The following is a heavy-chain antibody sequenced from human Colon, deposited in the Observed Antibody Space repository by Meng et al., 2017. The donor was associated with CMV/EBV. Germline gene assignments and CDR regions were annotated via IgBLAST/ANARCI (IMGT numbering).Heavy chain of an antibody. CDR1: GASLSSAY. D-gene: IGHD1-26*01. CDR2: LYNGRSA. CDR3: EREERGVGTYNAPDY. Sequence: SETLSLTCSVSGASLSSAYWSWIRQPPGKGLEWIGYLYNGRSAMYNPSLKSRLTILGDTSKNQVSLKLTSVTAADTAVYYCEREERGVGTYNAPDYWGQGTLVTVSS. J-gene: IGHJ4*02. V-gene: IGHV4-59*01.